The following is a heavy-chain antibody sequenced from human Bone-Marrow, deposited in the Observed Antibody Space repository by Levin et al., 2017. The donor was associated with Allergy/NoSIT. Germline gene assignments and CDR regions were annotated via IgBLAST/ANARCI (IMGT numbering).Heavy chain of an antibody. Sequence: ASVKVSCAASGFTFSSYDVHWVRQATGRGLEWVSAIGTAADSYYSGSVKGRFTVSRDNAKNSFYLQMNSLRAGDTAVYYCARVALPRYCTSTSCSDSGYYFDYWGQGTLVTVSS. CDR1: GFTFSSYD. V-gene: IGHV3-13*04. CDR3: ARVALPRYCTSTSCSDSGYYFDY. J-gene: IGHJ4*02. D-gene: IGHD2-2*01. CDR2: IGTAADS.